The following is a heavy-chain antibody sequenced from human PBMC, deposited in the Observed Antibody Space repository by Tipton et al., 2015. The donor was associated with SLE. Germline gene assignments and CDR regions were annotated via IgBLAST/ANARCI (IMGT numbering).Heavy chain of an antibody. Sequence: LRLSCAVYGGSFSGYYWSWLRQSPGKGLEWIGEINHSGSTNYNPSLKSRVNISVASSNNQFSLNLSSVTAADTAVYYCARERIEEYGGKENWIDPWGQGTLVTVSS. CDR3: ARERIEEYGGKENWIDP. V-gene: IGHV4-34*01. J-gene: IGHJ5*02. CDR1: GGSFSGYY. CDR2: INHSGST. D-gene: IGHD4/OR15-4a*01.